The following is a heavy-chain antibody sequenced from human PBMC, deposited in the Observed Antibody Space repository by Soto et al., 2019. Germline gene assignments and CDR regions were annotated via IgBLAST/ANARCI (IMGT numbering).Heavy chain of an antibody. Sequence: EVQLVESGGGLVQPGGSLRLSCAASGFAFRSYWMHWVRQVPGKGLVRVSRINNDETTTNYADSVKGRFTISRDNAENTLYLQMNSLRVEDTAVYYCASGVVGGVIVHWGQGTLVTVSS. J-gene: IGHJ5*02. D-gene: IGHD3-16*01. CDR3: ASGVVGGVIVH. CDR2: INNDETTT. CDR1: GFAFRSYW. V-gene: IGHV3-74*01.